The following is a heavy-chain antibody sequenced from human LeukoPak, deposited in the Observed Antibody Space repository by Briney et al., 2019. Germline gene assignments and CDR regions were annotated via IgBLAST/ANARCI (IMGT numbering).Heavy chain of an antibody. CDR1: VYTFSSNG. V-gene: IGHV1-18*01. CDR3: AKHKPYGSGSFDTFDI. D-gene: IGHD3-10*01. CDR2: ISAYNGNT. J-gene: IGHJ3*02. Sequence: ASVKVSCKASVYTFSSNGISWVRQAPGQGLEWMGWISAYNGNTNYAQKFQGRVTMTTDTSTSTAYMELRSLRSDDTAVYYCAKHKPYGSGSFDTFDIWGQGTMVTVSS.